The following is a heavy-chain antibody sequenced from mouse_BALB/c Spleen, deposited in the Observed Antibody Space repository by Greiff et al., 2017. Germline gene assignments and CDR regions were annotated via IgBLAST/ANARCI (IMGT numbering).Heavy chain of an antibody. J-gene: IGHJ2*01. V-gene: IGHV14-4*02. CDR1: GFNIKDYY. D-gene: IGHD1-1*01. CDR2: IVPENGDT. CDR3: NAGPTVVATSPYDIDY. Sequence: VQLQQSGAELVRSGASVKLSCTASGFNIKDYYMHWVKQRPEQGLEWIGWIVPENGDTEYASKFQGKATMTADTSSNTAYLPLSSLASEDTAVYYCNAGPTVVATSPYDIDYWGQGTALTVSS.